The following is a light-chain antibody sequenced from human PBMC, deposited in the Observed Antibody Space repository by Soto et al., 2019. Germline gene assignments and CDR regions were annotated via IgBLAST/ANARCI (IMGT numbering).Light chain of an antibody. CDR3: QQYNSYPWT. V-gene: IGKV1-5*01. CDR2: DAS. Sequence: DIQMNQCPATPAATIGCRFTITCLASQSISSWLAWYQQKPGKAPKLLIYDASSLESGVPSRFSGSGSGTEFTLTISSLQPDDFATYYCQQYNSYPWTFGQGPKVDIK. J-gene: IGKJ1*01. CDR1: QSISSW.